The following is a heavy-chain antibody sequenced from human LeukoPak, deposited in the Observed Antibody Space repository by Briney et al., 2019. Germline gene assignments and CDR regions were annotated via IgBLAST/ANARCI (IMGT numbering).Heavy chain of an antibody. D-gene: IGHD6-13*01. CDR3: ARGQISIAAAGTGYYYYGMDV. V-gene: IGHV4-59*01. Sequence: SETLSLTCAVYGGSFSGYYWSWIRQPPGKGLEWIGYTYYSGSTNYNPSLKSRVAISVDASKNQFSLKLSSVTAADTAVYYCARGQISIAAAGTGYYYYGMDVWGQGTTVTVSS. J-gene: IGHJ6*02. CDR1: GGSFSGYY. CDR2: TYYSGST.